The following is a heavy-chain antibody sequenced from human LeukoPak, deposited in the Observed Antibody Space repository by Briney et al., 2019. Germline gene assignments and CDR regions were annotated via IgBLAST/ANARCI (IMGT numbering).Heavy chain of an antibody. CDR3: ARVGSDILTGPASFDY. CDR1: GASISGYY. J-gene: IGHJ4*02. D-gene: IGHD3-9*01. V-gene: IGHV4-4*07. Sequence: PSETLSLTCTVSGASISGYYWSWIRQPAGKGLEWIGRMYTSGGAYYKPSLRSRVTMSVDTSKNQISLEVQSVTAADTAVYYCARVGSDILTGPASFDYWGQGTLVTVSS. CDR2: MYTSGGA.